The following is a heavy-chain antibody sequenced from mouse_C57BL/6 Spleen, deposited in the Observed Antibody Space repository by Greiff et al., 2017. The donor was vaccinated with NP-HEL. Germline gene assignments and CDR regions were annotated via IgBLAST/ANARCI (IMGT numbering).Heavy chain of an antibody. CDR1: GFTFSSYA. CDR3: ARDEAQAHYFDY. CDR2: ISDGGSYT. J-gene: IGHJ2*01. D-gene: IGHD3-2*02. V-gene: IGHV5-4*01. Sequence: DVMLVESGGGLVKPGGSLKLSCAASGFTFSSYAMSWVRQTPEKRLEWVATISDGGSYTYYPDNVKGRFTISRDNAKNNLYLQMSHLKSEDTAMYYCARDEAQAHYFDYWGQGTTLTVSS.